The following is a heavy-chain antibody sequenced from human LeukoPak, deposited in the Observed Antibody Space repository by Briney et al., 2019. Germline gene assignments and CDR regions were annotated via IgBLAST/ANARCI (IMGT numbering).Heavy chain of an antibody. V-gene: IGHV3-73*01. J-gene: IGHJ5*02. Sequence: GGSLRLSCAASGFTFSGSSMHWVRQASGKGLEWVGRIRTKAYTYATAYAASVSGRFTISRDDSKNMVYLQMNSLKTEDTAVYYCTRPNDGNWFEPWGQGTLVTVSS. CDR3: TRPNDGNWFEP. D-gene: IGHD1-1*01. CDR2: IRTKAYTYAT. CDR1: GFTFSGSS.